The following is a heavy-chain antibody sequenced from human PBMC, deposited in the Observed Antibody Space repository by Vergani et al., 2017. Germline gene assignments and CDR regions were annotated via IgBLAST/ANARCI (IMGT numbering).Heavy chain of an antibody. J-gene: IGHJ4*02. CDR3: ARLHSDGGYXHNY. CDR1: GFTFSSYW. CDR2: INSDGSST. Sequence: VQLVESGGGLVQPGGSLRLSCAASGFTFSSYWLHWVRQAPGKGLVWVSRINSDGSSTSYADSVKGRFTISRDNAKNTLYLQMNSLRAEDTAVYYCARLHSDGGYXHNYWGQGTLVTVSS. D-gene: IGHD3-22*01. V-gene: IGHV3-74*01.